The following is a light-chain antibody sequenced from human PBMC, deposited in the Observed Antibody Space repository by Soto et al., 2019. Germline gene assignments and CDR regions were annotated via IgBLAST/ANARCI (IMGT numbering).Light chain of an antibody. Sequence: EIVLTQSPGTLSLSPGERATLSCRASQSVSSNYLAWYQQKPGQAPRLLIYDASTRATGIPDRISGSGSGTDFTLTISRLAPEDFAVYYCQQYGSSPWTFGQGTRVEIK. J-gene: IGKJ1*01. V-gene: IGKV3-20*01. CDR1: QSVSSNY. CDR2: DAS. CDR3: QQYGSSPWT.